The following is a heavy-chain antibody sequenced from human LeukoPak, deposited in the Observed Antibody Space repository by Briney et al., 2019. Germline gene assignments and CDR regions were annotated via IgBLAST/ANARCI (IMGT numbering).Heavy chain of an antibody. CDR1: EYSFTSYW. CDR2: IYPDDSDT. CDR3: ARRGQNWNDGLDY. Sequence: GESLKISCKGSEYSFTSYWIGWVRQMPGKGLEWMGIIYPDDSDTRYSPSFQGQVTISADKSISTAYLQWSSLKASDTAMYYCARRGQNWNDGLDYWGQGTLVTVSS. J-gene: IGHJ4*02. V-gene: IGHV5-51*01. D-gene: IGHD1-1*01.